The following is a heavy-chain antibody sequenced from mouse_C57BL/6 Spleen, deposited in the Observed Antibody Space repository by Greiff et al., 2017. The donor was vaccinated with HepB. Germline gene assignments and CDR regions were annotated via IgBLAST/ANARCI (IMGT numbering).Heavy chain of an antibody. CDR1: GFTFSSYA. CDR3: TKTAQAYWFAY. D-gene: IGHD3-2*02. V-gene: IGHV5-9-1*02. J-gene: IGHJ3*01. CDR2: ISSGGDYI. Sequence: EVKLMESGEGLVKPGGSLKLSCAASGFTFSSYAMSWVRQTPEKRLEWVAYISSGGDYIYYADTVKGRFTISRDNARNTLYLQMSSLKSEDTAMYYCTKTAQAYWFAYWGQGTLVTVSA.